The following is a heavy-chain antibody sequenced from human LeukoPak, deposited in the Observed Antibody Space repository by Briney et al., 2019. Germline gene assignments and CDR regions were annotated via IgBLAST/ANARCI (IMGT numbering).Heavy chain of an antibody. D-gene: IGHD3-10*01. J-gene: IGHJ4*02. V-gene: IGHV3-30*18. CDR2: ISYDGSKK. CDR3: AKDLDYYNAGSYYPDY. Sequence: GGSLRLSCVASGFTFSSYGMHWVRQAPGKGLEWVAVISYDGSKKYYADSVKGRFTISRDNSKNTLYLQMNSLRAEDTALYYCAKDLDYYNAGSYYPDYWGRGTLVTVSS. CDR1: GFTFSSYG.